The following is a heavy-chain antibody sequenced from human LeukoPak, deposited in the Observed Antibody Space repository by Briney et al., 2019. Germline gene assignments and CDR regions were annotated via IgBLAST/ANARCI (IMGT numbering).Heavy chain of an antibody. CDR3: ARESGSYQYYFDY. V-gene: IGHV4-59*01. D-gene: IGHD1-26*01. CDR1: GGSISSSY. J-gene: IGHJ4*02. Sequence: SETLSLTCTVSGGSISSSYSSWIRQPPGKGLEWLGYIYYSGSTNHTPSLKSRVTISVDTSKNQFSLKLSSVTAADAAVYYCARESGSYQYYFDYWGQGTLVTVSS. CDR2: IYYSGST.